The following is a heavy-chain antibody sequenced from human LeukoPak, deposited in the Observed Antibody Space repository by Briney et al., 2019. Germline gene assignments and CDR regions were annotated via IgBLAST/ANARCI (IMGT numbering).Heavy chain of an antibody. D-gene: IGHD3-10*01. CDR1: GGSISSYY. V-gene: IGHV4-59*01. J-gene: IGHJ6*02. CDR2: IYYSGST. Sequence: KPSEALSLTCTVSGGSISSYYWSWIRQPPGKGLEWIGYIYYSGSTNYNPSLKSRVTISVDTSKNQFSLKLSSVTAADTAVYYCARVITMVRGVITSRYLDYYGMDVWGQGTTVTVSS. CDR3: ARVITMVRGVITSRYLDYYGMDV.